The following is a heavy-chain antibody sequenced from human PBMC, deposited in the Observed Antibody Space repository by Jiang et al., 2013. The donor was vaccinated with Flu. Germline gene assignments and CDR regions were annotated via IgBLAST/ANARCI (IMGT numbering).Heavy chain of an antibody. CDR2: INPNSGGT. CDR1: GYTFTGYY. Sequence: QLVESGAEVKKPGASVKVSCKASGYTFTGYYMHWVRQAPGQGLEWMGWINPNSGGTNYSQKFQGRVTMTRDTSISTAYMELSRLRSDDTAVYYCARGRGYNPADPTDYWGQGTLVTVSS. D-gene: IGHD5-24*01. J-gene: IGHJ4*02. CDR3: ARGRGYNPADPTDY. V-gene: IGHV1-2*02.